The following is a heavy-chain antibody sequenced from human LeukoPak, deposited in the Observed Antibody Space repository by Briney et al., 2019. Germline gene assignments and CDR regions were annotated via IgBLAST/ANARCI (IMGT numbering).Heavy chain of an antibody. Sequence: PGGSLRLSCAASGFTFSDYYMSWIRQAPGKGLEWISYISSSGSTIYYADSVKGRFTISRDNAKNSLYLQMNSLRAEDTALYYCAKDNIPYDSSGPNAFDIWGQGTMVTVSS. V-gene: IGHV3-11*01. J-gene: IGHJ3*02. D-gene: IGHD3-22*01. CDR3: AKDNIPYDSSGPNAFDI. CDR1: GFTFSDYY. CDR2: ISSSGSTI.